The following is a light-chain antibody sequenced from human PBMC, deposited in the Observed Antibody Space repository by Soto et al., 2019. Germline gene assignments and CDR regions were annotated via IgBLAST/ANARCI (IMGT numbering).Light chain of an antibody. Sequence: QSVLTQPPSMSGAPGQRVTISCTGSSSDIGAGYDVHWYQQFPGTAPKLLIYSNINRPLGVPDRFSGSKSGTSASLAITGLQAEDEADYYCQSYDSSLGGSKGVFGGGTKLTVL. V-gene: IGLV1-40*01. J-gene: IGLJ3*02. CDR2: SNI. CDR1: SSDIGAGYD. CDR3: QSYDSSLGGSKGV.